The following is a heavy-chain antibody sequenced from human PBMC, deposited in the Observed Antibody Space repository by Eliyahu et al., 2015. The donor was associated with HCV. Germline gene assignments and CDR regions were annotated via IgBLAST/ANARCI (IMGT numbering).Heavy chain of an antibody. CDR1: GFTFDDYT. CDR3: AKVGIVGATEAYLDY. V-gene: IGHV3-43*01. Sequence: EVQLVESGGVVVQPGGSLRLSCAASGFTFDDYTMHWVRQAPGKGLEGVSLISWDGGSTYYADSVKGRFTISRDNSKNSLYLQMNSLRTEDTALYYCAKVGIVGATEAYLDYWGQGTLVTVSS. CDR2: ISWDGGST. D-gene: IGHD1-26*01. J-gene: IGHJ4*02.